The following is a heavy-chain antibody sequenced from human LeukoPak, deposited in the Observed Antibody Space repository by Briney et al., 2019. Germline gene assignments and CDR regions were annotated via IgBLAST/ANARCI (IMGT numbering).Heavy chain of an antibody. Sequence: PSETLSLTCAVYGRSFSGYYWSWIRQPPGKGLEWIGEINHSGSTNYNPSLKSRVTISVDTSKNQFSLKLSSVTAADTAVYYCARGSRIAAAGNFDYWGQGTLVTVSS. CDR3: ARGSRIAAAGNFDY. CDR2: INHSGST. CDR1: GRSFSGYY. J-gene: IGHJ4*02. D-gene: IGHD6-13*01. V-gene: IGHV4-34*01.